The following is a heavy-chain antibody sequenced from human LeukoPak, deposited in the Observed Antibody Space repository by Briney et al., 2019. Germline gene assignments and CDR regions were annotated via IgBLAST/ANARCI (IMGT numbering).Heavy chain of an antibody. CDR3: ARDKKRSSGWYPAGAFDI. CDR2: ISAYNGNT. CDR1: GYTFTSYG. Sequence: ASVKVSCKVSGYTFTSYGISWVRQAPGQGLEWMGWISAYNGNTNYAQKLQGRVTMTTDTSTSTAYMELRSLRSDDTAVYYCARDKKRSSGWYPAGAFDIWGQGTMVTVSS. D-gene: IGHD6-19*01. V-gene: IGHV1-18*01. J-gene: IGHJ3*02.